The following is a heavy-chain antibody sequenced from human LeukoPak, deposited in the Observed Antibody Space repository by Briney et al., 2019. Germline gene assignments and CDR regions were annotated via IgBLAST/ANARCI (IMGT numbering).Heavy chain of an antibody. V-gene: IGHV3-21*01. CDR3: ARGGGAFDI. CDR2: ISGSGDST. Sequence: PGRSLRLSCAASGFTFSSYGMHWVRQAPGKGLEWVSDISGSGDSTHYADSVKGRFTISRDNAKNSLYLQMNSLRAEDTAVYFCARGGGAFDIWGQGTMVTVSS. CDR1: GFTFSSYG. J-gene: IGHJ3*02. D-gene: IGHD5-12*01.